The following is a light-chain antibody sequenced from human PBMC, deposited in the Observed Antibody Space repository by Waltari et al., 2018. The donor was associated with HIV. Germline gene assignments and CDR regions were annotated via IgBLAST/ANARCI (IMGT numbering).Light chain of an antibody. CDR2: EVT. V-gene: IGLV2-8*01. CDR1: SRDLGAYDS. Sequence: QSALTQPPSASGSLGQSVTISCTGSSRDLGAYDSVSWFQQHPHSAPKLLLYEVTKRPSGVPDRFSGSRSGDTAFLSVSGLQPDDSAAYFCSSYGDNIRVLFGGGTNLTVL. J-gene: IGLJ2*01. CDR3: SSYGDNIRVL.